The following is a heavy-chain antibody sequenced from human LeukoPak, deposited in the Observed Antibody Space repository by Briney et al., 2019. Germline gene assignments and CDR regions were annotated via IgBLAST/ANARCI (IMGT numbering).Heavy chain of an antibody. CDR2: ISAYNGNT. Sequence: ASVKVSCKASGYTFTSYGISWVRQAPGQGLEWMGWISAYNGNTNYAQKLQGRVTMTADTSTSTAYMELRSLRSDDTAVYYCAYEIVVVPAAISVWSQGTLVTVSS. V-gene: IGHV1-18*01. D-gene: IGHD2-2*01. CDR1: GYTFTSYG. J-gene: IGHJ4*02. CDR3: AYEIVVVPAAISV.